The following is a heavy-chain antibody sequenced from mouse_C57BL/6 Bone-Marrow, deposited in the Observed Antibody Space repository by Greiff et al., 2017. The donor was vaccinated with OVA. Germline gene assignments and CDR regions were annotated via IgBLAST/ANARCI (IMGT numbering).Heavy chain of an antibody. CDR3: ASYYDYDDFDY. V-gene: IGHV1-64*01. Sequence: QVQLQQPGAELVKPGASVTLSCKASGYTFTSYWMHWVKQRPGQGLEWIGMIHPNSGSTNYNEKFKSKATLTVDKSSSTAYMQLSSLTSEDSAVYYCASYYDYDDFDYWGQGTTLTVSS. D-gene: IGHD2-4*01. CDR2: IHPNSGST. CDR1: GYTFTSYW. J-gene: IGHJ2*01.